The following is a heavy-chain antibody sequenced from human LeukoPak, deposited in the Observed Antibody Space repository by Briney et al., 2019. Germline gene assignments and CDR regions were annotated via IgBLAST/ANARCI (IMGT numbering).Heavy chain of an antibody. Sequence: PGGSLRLSCAASGFTFSDYAMHWVRQAPGKGLEWLAYIRYDGSSKYYVDFVKGRFTISRDYSKNTLYLHMNSLRAEDTAVYYCARDQAGSGHYADYWGQGTLVTVSS. CDR3: ARDQAGSGHYADY. CDR1: GFTFSDYA. CDR2: IRYDGSSK. J-gene: IGHJ4*02. V-gene: IGHV3-30*02. D-gene: IGHD3-10*01.